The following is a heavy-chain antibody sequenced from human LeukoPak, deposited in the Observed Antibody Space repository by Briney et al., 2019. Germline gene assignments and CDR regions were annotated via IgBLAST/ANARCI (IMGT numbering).Heavy chain of an antibody. J-gene: IGHJ4*02. V-gene: IGHV5-10-1*01. CDR3: ARQDYYDTQGFDY. D-gene: IGHD3-22*01. Sequence: GESLKISCKGSGYGFTSYWISWVRQMPGKGLEWMGRIDPSDSYTNYSPSFQGHVTISADKSISTAYLQWSSLKASDTAMYYCARQDYYDTQGFDYWGQGTLVTVSS. CDR1: GYGFTSYW. CDR2: IDPSDSYT.